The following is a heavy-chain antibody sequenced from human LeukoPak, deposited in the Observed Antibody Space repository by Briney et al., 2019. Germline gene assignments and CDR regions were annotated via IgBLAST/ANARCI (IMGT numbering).Heavy chain of an antibody. CDR1: GFTVSSNY. CDR3: SRAAAAAGLVIDY. J-gene: IGHJ4*02. CDR2: IYSGGST. Sequence: GGSLRLSCAASGFTVSSNYMSWVRQAPGKGLEWVSVIYSGGSTYYADSVKGRFTISRDNSKNTLYLQMNSLRADDTAVYYCSRAAAAAGLVIDYWGQGTLVTVSS. D-gene: IGHD6-13*01. V-gene: IGHV3-53*01.